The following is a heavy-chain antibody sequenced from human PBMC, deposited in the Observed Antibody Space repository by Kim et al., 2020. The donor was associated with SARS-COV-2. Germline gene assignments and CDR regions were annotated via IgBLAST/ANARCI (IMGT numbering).Heavy chain of an antibody. J-gene: IGHJ4*02. CDR3: ARTAYSYGLADS. V-gene: IGHV5-51*01. D-gene: IGHD5-18*01. Sequence: RYSPSFQGQVTISDDKSISTAYLQWSSLKASDTAMYYCARTAYSYGLADSWGQGTLVTVSS.